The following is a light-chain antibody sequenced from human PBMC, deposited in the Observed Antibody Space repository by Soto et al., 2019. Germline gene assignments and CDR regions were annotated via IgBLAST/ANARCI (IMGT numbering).Light chain of an antibody. CDR2: GGS. CDR3: QQYGDSPQVT. Sequence: EIVLTQSPGTLSLSPGERATLSCRASQSVSSSYLAWYQQKVGQAPRLLIYGGSSRATGIPDRFSGSGSGTDFTLTINRLEPEDFAVYYCQQYGDSPQVTFGGGTKVEI. J-gene: IGKJ4*01. CDR1: QSVSSSY. V-gene: IGKV3-20*01.